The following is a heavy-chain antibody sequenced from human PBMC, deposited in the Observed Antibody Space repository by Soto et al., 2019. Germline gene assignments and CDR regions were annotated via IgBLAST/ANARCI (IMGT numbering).Heavy chain of an antibody. CDR3: ARTGSSSGYDY. V-gene: IGHV3-33*01. Sequence: GGSLRLSCAASGFTFSSYGMHWVRQAPGKGLEWVAVIWYDGSNKYYADSVKGRFNISRDNSKNTLYLKMNSLRAEDTAVYYCARTGSSSGYDYWGQGTLVTVSS. D-gene: IGHD3-22*01. CDR2: IWYDGSNK. CDR1: GFTFSSYG. J-gene: IGHJ4*02.